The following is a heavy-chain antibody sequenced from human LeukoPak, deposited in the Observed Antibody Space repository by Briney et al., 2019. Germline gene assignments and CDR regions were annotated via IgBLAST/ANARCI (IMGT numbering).Heavy chain of an antibody. CDR2: ISSSGSTI. D-gene: IGHD4-17*01. CDR3: AGAHTVTTLGYYYGMDV. CDR1: GFTFSSYE. Sequence: GGSLRLSCAASGFTFSSYEMNWVRQAPGKGLEWVSYISSSGSTIYYADSVKGRFTISRDNAKNSLYLQMNSLRAEDTAVHYCAGAHTVTTLGYYYGMDVWGQGTTVTVSS. J-gene: IGHJ6*02. V-gene: IGHV3-48*03.